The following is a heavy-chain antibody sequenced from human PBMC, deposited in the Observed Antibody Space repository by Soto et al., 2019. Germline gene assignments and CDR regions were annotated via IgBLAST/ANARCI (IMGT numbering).Heavy chain of an antibody. J-gene: IGHJ4*02. V-gene: IGHV1-18*01. D-gene: IGHD3-9*01. CDR3: ALFHYDILTGYSGDFDY. CDR2: ISPINNKT. CDR1: GYTFTSYA. Sequence: ASVKVSCKASGYTFTSYAMHWVRQAPGQGLEWMGRISPINNKTNYAQKFQGRVIMTTDTSTSTAYMELRSLRSEDTAVYYCALFHYDILTGYSGDFDYWGQGTLVTVSS.